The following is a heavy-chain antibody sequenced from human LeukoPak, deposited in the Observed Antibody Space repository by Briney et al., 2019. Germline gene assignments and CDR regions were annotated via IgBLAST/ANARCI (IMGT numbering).Heavy chain of an antibody. Sequence: PSETLSLTCAVYGGSFSGYYWSWIRQPPGKGLECIGEINHSGSPNYNPSLKSRVTISVDTSKSQFSLKLSSVTAADMAVYYCAREVKSLTGAGNYYYFYYMDVWGKGTTVTVSS. D-gene: IGHD1-20*01. J-gene: IGHJ6*03. CDR3: AREVKSLTGAGNYYYFYYMDV. CDR2: INHSGSP. CDR1: GGSFSGYY. V-gene: IGHV4-34*01.